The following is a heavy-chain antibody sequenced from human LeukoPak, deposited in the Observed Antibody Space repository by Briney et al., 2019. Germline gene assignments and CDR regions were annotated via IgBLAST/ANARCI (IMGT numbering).Heavy chain of an antibody. CDR2: INQDGSEK. CDR1: GFTFSTYW. Sequence: PGGSLRLSCAASGFTFSTYWMSWVRQGPGKGLEWVANINQDGSEKYYVDSVKGRFTISSDNAKKSLFLQMNTLRAEDTAVYYCARCRDGYKHFDYWGQGVLVTVSS. J-gene: IGHJ4*02. CDR3: ARCRDGYKHFDY. D-gene: IGHD5-24*01. V-gene: IGHV3-7*01.